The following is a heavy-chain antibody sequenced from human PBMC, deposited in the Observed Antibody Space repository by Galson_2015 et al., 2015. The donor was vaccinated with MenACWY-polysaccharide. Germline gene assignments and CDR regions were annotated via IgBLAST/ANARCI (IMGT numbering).Heavy chain of an antibody. J-gene: IGHJ4*02. Sequence: SLRLSCAASGFVFNNYWMSWIRQSPGKGLERVANIKHDGSETYYLDSVKGRFVVSRDNARNYLCLQMSSLRAEDTAVYYCVRDWWCGRAACYYFDLWGQGTLVTVSS. CDR1: GFVFNNYW. CDR3: VRDWWCGRAACYYFDL. V-gene: IGHV3-7*01. D-gene: IGHD2-8*02. CDR2: IKHDGSET.